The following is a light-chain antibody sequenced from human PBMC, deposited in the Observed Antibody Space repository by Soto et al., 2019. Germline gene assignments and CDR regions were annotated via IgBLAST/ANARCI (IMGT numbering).Light chain of an antibody. CDR2: GNS. J-gene: IGLJ1*01. CDR3: QSYDSSLSGYV. Sequence: QSVLTQPPSVSGAPGQRVTISCTGSSSNIGAGYDVHWYQQLPGTAPKLLIYGNSNRPSGVPDRFSGSKSGTSASLAITGLQVEDEADYYCQSYDSSLSGYVFGTGTTVTVL. V-gene: IGLV1-40*01. CDR1: SSNIGAGYD.